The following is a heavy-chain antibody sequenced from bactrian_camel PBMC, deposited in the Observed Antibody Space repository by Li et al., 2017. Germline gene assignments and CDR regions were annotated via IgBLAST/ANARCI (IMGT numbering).Heavy chain of an antibody. CDR1: GFAFSVTA. CDR2: IYSDGSNT. J-gene: IGHJ6*01. D-gene: IGHD7*01. CDR3: AADRFGCLRGQSALDSTTGFGY. Sequence: HVQLVESGGGLVQPGGSLRLSCAASGFAFSVTAMSWVRRAPGKGLEWVSSIYSDGSNTYYADSVKGRSTISRDNAKNTVHLQMNSLKPEDTAIYYCAADRFGCLRGQSALDSTTGFGYWGQGTQVTVS. V-gene: IGHV3S7*01.